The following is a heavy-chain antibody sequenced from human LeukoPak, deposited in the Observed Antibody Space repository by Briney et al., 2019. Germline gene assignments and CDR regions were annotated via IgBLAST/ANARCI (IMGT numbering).Heavy chain of an antibody. CDR2: IYYSGST. CDR3: ARVGPDSGSGDAFDI. D-gene: IGHD1-26*01. J-gene: IGHJ3*02. V-gene: IGHV4-59*01. CDR1: GGSISSYY. Sequence: SETLSLTCTVSGGSISSYYWSWIRQPPGKGLEWIGYIYYSGSTNYNPSLKSRVTISVDTSKNQFSLKLSSVTAADTAVYYCARVGPDSGSGDAFDIWGQGTMVTVPS.